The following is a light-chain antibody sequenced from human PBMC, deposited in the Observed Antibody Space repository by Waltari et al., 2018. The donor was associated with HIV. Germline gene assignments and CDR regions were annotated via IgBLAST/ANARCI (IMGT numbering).Light chain of an antibody. CDR2: RND. Sequence: QSVLTQPPSASGTPGQRVTISCSGSNFNIGSNYVYWYQHVPGAAPKLLIYRNDQRPAGVPDRFSGSKSGTSASLAISGLRSEDEADYYCAAWDDSLSGCYVLGTGTKVTVL. CDR1: NFNIGSNY. V-gene: IGLV1-47*01. J-gene: IGLJ1*01. CDR3: AAWDDSLSGCYV.